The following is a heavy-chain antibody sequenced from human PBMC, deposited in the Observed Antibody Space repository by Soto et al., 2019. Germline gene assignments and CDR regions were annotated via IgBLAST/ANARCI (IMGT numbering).Heavy chain of an antibody. D-gene: IGHD5-18*01. Sequence: KTSETRSLTCPVSGGYISSSNYYWVCILQPPGKGLDWIASSDYTGNTFYNPSLTSRVTISVDTSKNQSSRKVTSVTAAETAVYYCERVNKGYGTDSWGQGTLVTVSS. V-gene: IGHV4-39*02. CDR2: SDYTGNT. CDR1: GGYISSSNYY. CDR3: ERVNKGYGTDS. J-gene: IGHJ5*01.